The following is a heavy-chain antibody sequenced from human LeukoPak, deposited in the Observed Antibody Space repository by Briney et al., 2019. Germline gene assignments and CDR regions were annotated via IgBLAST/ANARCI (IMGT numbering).Heavy chain of an antibody. Sequence: GGSLRLSCAASGFTFSSYWMSWVRQAPGKGLEWVANIKKDGSEKYYVDSVKGRFTISRDNAKNSLYLQMNSLRAEDTAVYYCARDVVVPAASYYYYYMDVWGKGTTVTISS. CDR3: ARDVVVPAASYYYYYMDV. CDR2: IKKDGSEK. J-gene: IGHJ6*03. D-gene: IGHD2-2*01. CDR1: GFTFSSYW. V-gene: IGHV3-7*01.